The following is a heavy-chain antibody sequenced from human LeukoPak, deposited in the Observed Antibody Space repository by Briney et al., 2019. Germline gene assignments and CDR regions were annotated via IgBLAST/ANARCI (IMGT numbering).Heavy chain of an antibody. CDR1: XXXXXXXXW. CDR2: IHPGGST. J-gene: IGHJ6*02. CDR3: ARSRDTTNYYGMDV. Sequence: TXXLTCAVXXXXXXXXXWWXWXRQAXXKXXXXXXEIHPGGSTSYNPSLKSRVTISIDKSKNQFSLRMSSVTGADTAVYYCARSRDTTNYYGMDVWGQGTTVTVSS. D-gene: IGHD1-26*01. V-gene: IGHV4-4*02.